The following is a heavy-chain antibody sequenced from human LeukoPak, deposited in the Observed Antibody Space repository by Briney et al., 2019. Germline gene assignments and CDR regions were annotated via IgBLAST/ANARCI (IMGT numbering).Heavy chain of an antibody. CDR2: IYSGGGT. V-gene: IGHV3-53*01. CDR1: GFAVSSNY. D-gene: IGHD3-10*01. Sequence: GGSLRLSCAVSGFAVSSNYMTWVRQAPGKGLEWVSVIYSGGGTYYADSMKGRFTISRDNSENTVYLQMSSLRAEDTAVYYCARDFSGVDYFDYWGQGTLVTVSS. J-gene: IGHJ4*02. CDR3: ARDFSGVDYFDY.